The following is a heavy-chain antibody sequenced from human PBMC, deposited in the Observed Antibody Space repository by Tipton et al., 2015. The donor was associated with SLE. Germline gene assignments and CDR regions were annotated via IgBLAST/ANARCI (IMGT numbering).Heavy chain of an antibody. V-gene: IGHV4-59*11. D-gene: IGHD2-15*01. CDR3: AGAWQGYCSGGTCYVLDY. CDR1: GASIGRHH. Sequence: TLSLTCTVSGASIGRHHRTWIRQPPGKGLEWIGYISNSETTNYNPSLKSRVTISVDTSKNQFSLKLRSVTAADTAVYYCAGAWQGYCSGGTCYVLDYWGQGTLVTVSS. CDR2: ISNSETT. J-gene: IGHJ4*02.